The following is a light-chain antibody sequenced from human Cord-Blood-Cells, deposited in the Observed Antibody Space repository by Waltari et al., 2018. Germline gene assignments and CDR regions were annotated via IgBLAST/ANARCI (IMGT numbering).Light chain of an antibody. CDR2: DVS. CDR3: SSYTSSSPV. Sequence: QSALTQPASVSWSPGQSITISCTGASSDVGGYNYVSWYQQHPGKAPKLMIYDVSNRPAGVSDRFSGSKSGNTASLTISGLQAEDEADYYCSSYTSSSPVFGGGTKLTVL. CDR1: SSDVGGYNY. V-gene: IGLV2-14*03. J-gene: IGLJ3*02.